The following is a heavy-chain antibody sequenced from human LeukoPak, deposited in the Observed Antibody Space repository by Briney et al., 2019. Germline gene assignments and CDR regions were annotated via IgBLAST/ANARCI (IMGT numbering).Heavy chain of an antibody. D-gene: IGHD5-18*01. CDR3: ARDTNSYGYDY. Sequence: SETLSLTCTVSGGSISSSYYWGWIRQPPGKGLEWIGSIYYSGSTYYNPSPKSRVTISVDTSKNQFSLKLSSVTAADTAVYYCARDTNSYGYDYWGQGTLVTVSS. V-gene: IGHV4-39*02. CDR2: IYYSGST. J-gene: IGHJ4*02. CDR1: GGSISSSYY.